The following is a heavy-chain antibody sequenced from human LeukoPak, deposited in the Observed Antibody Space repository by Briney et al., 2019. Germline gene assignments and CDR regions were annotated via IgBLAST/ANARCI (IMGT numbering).Heavy chain of an antibody. Sequence: GGSLRLSCAASGFTFDAYGMSWVRQAPGKGLEWVSGINWNGGSTTYADSVRGRFTISRDNAKNSLYLQMSSLRAEDTALYYCVRETPIAVAGTIYFYFYMDVWGKGTTVTVSS. J-gene: IGHJ6*03. CDR2: INWNGGST. CDR3: VRETPIAVAGTIYFYFYMDV. V-gene: IGHV3-20*04. D-gene: IGHD6-19*01. CDR1: GFTFDAYG.